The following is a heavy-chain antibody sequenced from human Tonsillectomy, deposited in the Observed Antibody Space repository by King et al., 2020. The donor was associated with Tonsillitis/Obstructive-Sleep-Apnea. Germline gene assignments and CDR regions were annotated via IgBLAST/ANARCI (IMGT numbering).Heavy chain of an antibody. Sequence: VQLVESGGGLVQPGGSLRLSCAASVITFSSDAMSWVRQAPGKGLEWGSTISGGGGSTYYANSVKGRLTISRDNSKNTLYLQMNSLRAEDTAVYYCAKAMVQGIIITIFDYWGQGTLVTVSS. V-gene: IGHV3-23*04. J-gene: IGHJ4*02. CDR2: ISGGGGST. CDR1: VITFSSDA. CDR3: AKAMVQGIIITIFDY. D-gene: IGHD3-10*01.